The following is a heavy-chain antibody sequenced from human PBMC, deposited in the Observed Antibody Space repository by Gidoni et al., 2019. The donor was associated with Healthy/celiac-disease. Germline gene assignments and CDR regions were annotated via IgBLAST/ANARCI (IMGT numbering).Heavy chain of an antibody. V-gene: IGHV4-39*01. D-gene: IGHD4-4*01. CDR3: ARRGGNYG. CDR1: GGSISSSRYD. CDR2: IYYSGST. J-gene: IGHJ4*02. Sequence: QLQLQESGPGLGKPSETLSLTCTVAGGSISSSRYDWGGIRQPPGKGLEWIGTIYYSGSTYYNPSLKSRVTISVDTSKNQFSLKLSSVTAADTAVYYCARRGGNYGWGQGTLVTVSS.